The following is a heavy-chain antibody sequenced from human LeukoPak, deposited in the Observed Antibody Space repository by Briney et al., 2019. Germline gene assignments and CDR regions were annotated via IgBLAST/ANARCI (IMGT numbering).Heavy chain of an antibody. CDR3: ARDSYDILTGYYVQDYYYGMDV. J-gene: IGHJ6*02. Sequence: PGGSLRLSCAASGFTVSSNYMSWVRQAPGKGLEWVSVIYSGGSTFYADSVKGRFSISRDNSKNTLYLQMNSLRAEDTAVYYCARDSYDILTGYYVQDYYYGMDVWGQGTTVTVSS. CDR1: GFTVSSNY. D-gene: IGHD3-9*01. V-gene: IGHV3-53*01. CDR2: IYSGGST.